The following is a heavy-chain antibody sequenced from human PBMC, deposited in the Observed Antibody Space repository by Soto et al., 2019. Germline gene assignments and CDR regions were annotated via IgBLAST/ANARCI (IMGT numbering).Heavy chain of an antibody. V-gene: IGHV1-18*01. CDR2: ISAYNGNT. CDR1: GYTFTSYG. CDR3: SRDLRSIAARRYYFDY. Sequence: ASVKVSCKASGYTFTSYGISWVRQAPGQGLEWMGWISAYNGNTNYAQKLQGRVTMTTDTSTSTAYMELRSLRSDDTAVYYCSRDLRSIAARRYYFDYWGQGTLVTVSS. D-gene: IGHD6-6*01. J-gene: IGHJ4*02.